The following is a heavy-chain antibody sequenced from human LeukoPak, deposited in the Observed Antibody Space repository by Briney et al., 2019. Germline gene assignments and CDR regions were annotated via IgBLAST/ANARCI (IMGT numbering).Heavy chain of an antibody. D-gene: IGHD1-14*01. CDR2: MNPNSGNT. CDR1: GYTFTSYD. V-gene: IGHV1-8*01. Sequence: ASVKVSCKASGYTFTSYDINWVRQATGQGLEWMGWMNPNSGNTGYAQKFQGRVTMTRNTSISTAYMELSSLRSEDTAVYYCARGYPGHYYYYYMDVWGKGTTVTVSS. J-gene: IGHJ6*03. CDR3: ARGYPGHYYYYYMDV.